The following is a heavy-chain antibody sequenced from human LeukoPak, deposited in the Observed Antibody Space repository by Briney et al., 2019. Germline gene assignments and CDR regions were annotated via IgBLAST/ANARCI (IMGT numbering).Heavy chain of an antibody. D-gene: IGHD1-26*01. CDR1: GFTFSSYA. CDR3: AKGLEWELPTYDAFDI. J-gene: IGHJ3*02. Sequence: PGGSLRLSCAASGFTFSSYAMSWVRQAPGKGLEWVSAISGSGGSTYYADSVKGRFTISRDNSKNTLYLQMNSLRAEDTAVYYCAKGLEWELPTYDAFDIWGQGTMVTVSS. V-gene: IGHV3-23*01. CDR2: ISGSGGST.